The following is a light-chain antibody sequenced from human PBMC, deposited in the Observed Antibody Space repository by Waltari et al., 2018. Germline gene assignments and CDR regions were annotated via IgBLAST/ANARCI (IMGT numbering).Light chain of an antibody. CDR2: AAS. Sequence: DIQLTQSPSSLSASIGERVTITCRASQSISTYLNSYQEKPGNAPNLLIFAASSLDKWVPLMFSGSGSWTDFTFSISSLQTEDFVNLYCQKRFVSPWTFGQGTKVEIK. V-gene: IGKV1-39*01. CDR1: QSISTY. CDR3: QKRFVSPWT. J-gene: IGKJ1*01.